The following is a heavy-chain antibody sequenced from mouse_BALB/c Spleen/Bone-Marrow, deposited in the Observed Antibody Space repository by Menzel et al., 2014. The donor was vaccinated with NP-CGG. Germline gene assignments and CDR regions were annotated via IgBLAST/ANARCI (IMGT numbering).Heavy chain of an antibody. V-gene: IGHV5-6*01. CDR3: ARPTTVVATGGSFDY. CDR1: GFTFSSYG. D-gene: IGHD1-1*01. CDR2: ISSGGSYT. Sequence: EVHLVESGGDLVKPGGSLKLSCAASGFTFSSYGMSWVRQTPDKRLEWVATISSGGSYTYYPDSVKGRFTISRDNAKXTLYLQMSSLKSEDTAMYYCARPTTVVATGGSFDYWGQGTTLTVSS. J-gene: IGHJ2*01.